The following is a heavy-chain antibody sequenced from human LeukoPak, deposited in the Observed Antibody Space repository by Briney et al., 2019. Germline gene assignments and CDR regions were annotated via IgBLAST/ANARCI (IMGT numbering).Heavy chain of an antibody. CDR2: IRHDGREK. CDR1: GFTFSSYW. CDR3: ARRDSGSYSLPFDH. J-gene: IGHJ4*02. V-gene: IGHV3-7*05. D-gene: IGHD1-26*01. Sequence: GGSLRLSCAASGFTFSSYWMSWARQAPGKGLEWVANIRHDGREKYYVDSVKGRFTISRDNAKNSLYLQMNSLSAEDTAVYYCARRDSGSYSLPFDHWGQGTLVTVSS.